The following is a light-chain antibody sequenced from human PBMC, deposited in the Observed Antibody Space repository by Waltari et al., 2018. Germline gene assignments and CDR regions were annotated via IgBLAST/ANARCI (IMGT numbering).Light chain of an antibody. Sequence: QSVLTQPPSVSGAPGQWVTISCTGSSSNIGAGYDVHWYQQLPGTAPKLLIYGNGNRPSGVPGRFPGSKAGTSASLAITGLQAEDEADYYCQSYDSSLSAHVVFGGGTKLTVL. V-gene: IGLV1-40*01. CDR3: QSYDSSLSAHVV. J-gene: IGLJ2*01. CDR2: GNG. CDR1: SSNIGAGYD.